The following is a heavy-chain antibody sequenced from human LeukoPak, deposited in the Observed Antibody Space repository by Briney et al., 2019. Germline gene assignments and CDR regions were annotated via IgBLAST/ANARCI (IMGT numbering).Heavy chain of an antibody. CDR1: GGTFISYA. Sequence: ASVKVSCKASGGTFISYAISWVRQAPGQGLEWMGRIIPILGIANYAQKFQGRVTITADKSTSTAYVELSSLRSEDTAVYYCARGLLRFLEWLTYYYGMDVWGQGTTVTVSS. CDR2: IIPILGIA. D-gene: IGHD3-3*01. J-gene: IGHJ6*02. CDR3: ARGLLRFLEWLTYYYGMDV. V-gene: IGHV1-69*04.